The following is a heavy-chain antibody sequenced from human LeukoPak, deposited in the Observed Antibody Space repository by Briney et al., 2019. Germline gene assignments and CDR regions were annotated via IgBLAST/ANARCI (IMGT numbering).Heavy chain of an antibody. CDR2: IFYSGGT. J-gene: IGHJ4*02. Sequence: SETLSLTCTVSGGSISSLSYHWAWIRQSPGKGLEWIGSIFYSGGTYDNPSLKSRVTLSVDTSKNQFSLRLNSVTAADTAVYYCTRRGHYVTFDYWGPGSLVTVSS. CDR1: GGSISSLSYH. D-gene: IGHD3-10*02. CDR3: TRRGHYVTFDY. V-gene: IGHV4-39*01.